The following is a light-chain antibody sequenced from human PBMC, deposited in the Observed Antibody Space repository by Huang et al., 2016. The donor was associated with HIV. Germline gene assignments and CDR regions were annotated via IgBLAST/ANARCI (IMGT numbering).Light chain of an antibody. Sequence: DIQMTQSPSSLSASIGDRVTITCRASQNINSYLNWYQHKPGEAPKLLIYATSTLQSGVPSRFSGSGSGTDFTLTISSLQPEDFATYYCQQSYNALHDTFGPGTKIDIK. CDR1: QNINSY. V-gene: IGKV1-39*01. CDR3: QQSYNALHDT. CDR2: ATS. J-gene: IGKJ3*01.